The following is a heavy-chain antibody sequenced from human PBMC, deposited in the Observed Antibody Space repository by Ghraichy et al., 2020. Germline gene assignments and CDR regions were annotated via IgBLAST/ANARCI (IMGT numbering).Heavy chain of an antibody. Sequence: GGSLRLSCAASGFTFNNYVMHWVRQAPGKGLEWVAVIWFNGKNEYYADSVKGRFTISRDNSKNTLYLEMNSLRAEDTAVYYRTRTYYDTLTGYYYYYGMDVWGQGTTVTVSS. CDR3: TRTYYDTLTGYYYYYGMDV. CDR1: GFTFNNYV. D-gene: IGHD3-9*01. V-gene: IGHV3-33*01. CDR2: IWFNGKNE. J-gene: IGHJ6*02.